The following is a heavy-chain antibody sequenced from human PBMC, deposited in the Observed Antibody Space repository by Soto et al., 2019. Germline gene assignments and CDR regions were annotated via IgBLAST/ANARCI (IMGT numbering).Heavy chain of an antibody. Sequence: QITLKESGPTLVKPTQTLTLTCTFSGFSLSTSGVGVGWIRQPPGKALEWLALIYWNDDKRYSPSLKSRLTITKDTSKNQVVLTMTNMDPVDTATYYCAHRAGGGIAAVHYFDYWGQGTLVTVSS. J-gene: IGHJ4*02. CDR2: IYWNDDK. CDR3: AHRAGGGIAAVHYFDY. D-gene: IGHD6-13*01. V-gene: IGHV2-5*01. CDR1: GFSLSTSGVG.